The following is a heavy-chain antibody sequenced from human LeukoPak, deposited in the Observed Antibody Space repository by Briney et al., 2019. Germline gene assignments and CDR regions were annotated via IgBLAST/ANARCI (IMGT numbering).Heavy chain of an antibody. CDR3: TRDRNDYGDPDAFDI. V-gene: IGHV3-21*01. CDR2: ITRDSTNT. Sequence: RGSLKLSCKASGFTFSDYAMNWVRQAPGQGLEWVSSITRDSTNTDYSESVQGRFTISRDNHKDLLYLQLNSQRGDDSDIYNCTRDRNDYGDPDAFDIWGQGTVVTVSS. J-gene: IGHJ3*02. CDR1: GFTFSDYA. D-gene: IGHD4-17*01.